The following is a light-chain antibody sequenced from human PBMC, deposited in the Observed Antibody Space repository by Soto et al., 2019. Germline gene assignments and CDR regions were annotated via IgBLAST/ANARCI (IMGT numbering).Light chain of an antibody. CDR3: CSYAGSSTL. J-gene: IGLJ2*01. Sequence: QSALTQPRSVAGSPGQSVTISCTGTSSDVGGYNFVSWYQQYPGKVPKPIIYDVSQRPSGVPDRFSASKSDNTASLTISGLQAEDEADYYCCSYAGSSTLFGGGTKVTVL. CDR2: DVS. V-gene: IGLV2-11*01. CDR1: SSDVGGYNF.